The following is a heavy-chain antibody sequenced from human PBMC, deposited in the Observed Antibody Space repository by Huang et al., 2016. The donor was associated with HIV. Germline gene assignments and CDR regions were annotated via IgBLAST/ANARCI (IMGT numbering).Heavy chain of an antibody. J-gene: IGHJ4*02. Sequence: QVQLVQSGAEVKKSGASVKVSCKASGFNFNNYDFNWVRQASGQGLEWMGWMNPKRGNTGYEQKFQGRDTITRNTAITTAYMELRSLRSEDTDVYYCARARGFLYDSTGYYSRYYFDSWGQGTLVTISS. CDR2: MNPKRGNT. CDR1: GFNFNNYD. D-gene: IGHD3-22*01. V-gene: IGHV1-8*03. CDR3: ARARGFLYDSTGYYSRYYFDS.